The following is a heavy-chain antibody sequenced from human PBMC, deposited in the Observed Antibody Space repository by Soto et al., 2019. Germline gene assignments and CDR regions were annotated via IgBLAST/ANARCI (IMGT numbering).Heavy chain of an antibody. CDR3: ARVPGP. Sequence: QLQLQESGSGLVKPSQTLSLTCAVSGGSISSGGYSWSWIRQPPGKGLEWIGYIYHSGSTYYNPALSSRFTISVDRSKDQFSRKLSSVTAADTAGYYCARVPGPWGQGTLVTVSS. CDR2: IYHSGST. J-gene: IGHJ5*02. V-gene: IGHV4-30-2*01. D-gene: IGHD7-27*01. CDR1: GGSISSGGYS.